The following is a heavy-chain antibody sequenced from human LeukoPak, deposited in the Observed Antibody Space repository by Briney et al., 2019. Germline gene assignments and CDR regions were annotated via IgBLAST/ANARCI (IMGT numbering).Heavy chain of an antibody. J-gene: IGHJ4*02. Sequence: GRSLRLSCAASGFTFSSYAMHWVRQAPGKGLEWVAVISYDGSNKHYADSVKGRFTISRDNSKNTLYLQMNSLRAEDTAVYYCARCSGSPLIDPNFDYWGQGTLVTVSS. V-gene: IGHV3-30*04. CDR2: ISYDGSNK. CDR3: ARCSGSPLIDPNFDY. D-gene: IGHD3-10*01. CDR1: GFTFSSYA.